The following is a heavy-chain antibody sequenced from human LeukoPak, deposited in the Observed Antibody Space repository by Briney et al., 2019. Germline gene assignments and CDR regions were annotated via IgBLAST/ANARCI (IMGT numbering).Heavy chain of an antibody. V-gene: IGHV1-2*02. CDR2: INPNSGGT. CDR1: GYTFTGYY. Sequence: ASVKVSCKASGYTFTGYYMHWVRQAPGQGLEWMGWINPNSGGTNYAQKFQGRVTMTRDTSISTAYMELSRLRSDDTAVYYCSRRSSGWRDFDYWGQGTLVTVSS. J-gene: IGHJ4*02. CDR3: SRRSSGWRDFDY. D-gene: IGHD6-19*01.